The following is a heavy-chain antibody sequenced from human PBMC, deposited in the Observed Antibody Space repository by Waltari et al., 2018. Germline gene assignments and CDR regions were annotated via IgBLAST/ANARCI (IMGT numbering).Heavy chain of an antibody. J-gene: IGHJ6*03. V-gene: IGHV3-48*04. CDR3: ARGRVNGYMDV. CDR1: GFTFSSYS. Sequence: EVQLLESGGGLVQPGGSLRLSCAASGFTFSSYSMNWVRHAPGKGLERISNISTSSSHINYADSVKGRFTISRDNAKNSLYLQMNRLRAEDTAVYYCARGRVNGYMDVWGKGTTVTVSS. CDR2: ISTSSSHI. D-gene: IGHD3-10*01.